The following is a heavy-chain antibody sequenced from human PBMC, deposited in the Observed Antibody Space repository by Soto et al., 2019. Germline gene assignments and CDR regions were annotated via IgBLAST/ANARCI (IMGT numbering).Heavy chain of an antibody. Sequence: QVQLVQSGAEVKKPGSSVKVSCKASGGTFSSYAISWVRQAPGQGLEWMGGIIPIFGTANYAQKFQGRVTITADKSTSTAYMELSSLRSEDTDVYYCATTHHRMVVAASDYWGQGTLVTVSS. J-gene: IGHJ4*02. D-gene: IGHD2-15*01. V-gene: IGHV1-69*06. CDR3: ATTHHRMVVAASDY. CDR1: GGTFSSYA. CDR2: IIPIFGTA.